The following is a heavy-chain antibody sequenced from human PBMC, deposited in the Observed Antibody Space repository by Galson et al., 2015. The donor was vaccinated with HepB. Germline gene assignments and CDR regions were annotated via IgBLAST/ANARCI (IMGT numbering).Heavy chain of an antibody. CDR2: IKSKTDGGTT. D-gene: IGHD5-18*01. CDR3: TKVDTALGYYYYGMDV. CDR1: GFTFSNAW. Sequence: SLRLSCAASGFTFSNAWMSWVRQAPGKGLEWVGRIKSKTDGGTTDYAAPVKGRFTISRDDSKNTLYLQMNSLKTEDTAVYYCTKVDTALGYYYYGMDVWGQGTTVTVSS. J-gene: IGHJ6*02. V-gene: IGHV3-15*01.